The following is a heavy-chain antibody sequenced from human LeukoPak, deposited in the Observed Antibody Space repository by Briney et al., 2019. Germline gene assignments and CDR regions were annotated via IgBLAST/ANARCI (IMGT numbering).Heavy chain of an antibody. CDR1: GFTVSANS. J-gene: IGHJ4*02. Sequence: GGSLRLSCTVSGFTVSANSMSWVRQAPGKGLEWVSFIYSGTTHYPDSVKGRFTISRDNSKNTLYLQMNSLRAEDTAVYYCARRAGAYSHPYDYWGQGTLVTVSS. D-gene: IGHD4/OR15-4a*01. CDR2: IYSGTT. CDR3: ARRAGAYSHPYDY. V-gene: IGHV3-53*01.